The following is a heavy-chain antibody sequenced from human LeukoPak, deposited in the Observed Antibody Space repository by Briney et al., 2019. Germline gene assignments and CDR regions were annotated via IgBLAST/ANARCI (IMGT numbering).Heavy chain of an antibody. CDR1: GGSVSSGSYY. CDR2: MYSSGIS. V-gene: IGHV4-61*01. CDR3: ATCRDEFGDYGFTS. Sequence: SETLSLTCTVSGGSVSSGSYYWSWIRHPPGKGLEWIGYMYSSGISSYNPSLKSRVTISIDTSKNQFSLKLRSATAADTAVYYCATCRDEFGDYGFTSWGQGTLVTVSS. D-gene: IGHD4-17*01. J-gene: IGHJ5*02.